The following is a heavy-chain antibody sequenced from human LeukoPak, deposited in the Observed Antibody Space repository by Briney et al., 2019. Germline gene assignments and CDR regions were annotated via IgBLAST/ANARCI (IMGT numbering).Heavy chain of an antibody. CDR1: GGSIRSYDYY. J-gene: IGHJ5*02. CDR2: INHSGST. Sequence: SETLSLTCTVSGGSIRSYDYYWSWIRQPPGKGLEWIGEINHSGSTNYNPSLKSRVTISVDTSKNQFSLKLSSVTAADTAVYYCARGRRVRGVIKKSGNWFDPWGQGTLVTVSS. V-gene: IGHV4-34*01. D-gene: IGHD3-10*01. CDR3: ARGRRVRGVIKKSGNWFDP.